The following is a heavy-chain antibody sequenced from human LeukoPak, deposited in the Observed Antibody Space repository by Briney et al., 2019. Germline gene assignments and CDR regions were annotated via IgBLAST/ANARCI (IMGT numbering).Heavy chain of an antibody. CDR3: ARDSTYGDYPAGHFDY. D-gene: IGHD4-17*01. J-gene: IGHJ4*02. CDR2: INPSGGST. CDR1: GYTFTSYY. V-gene: IGHV1-46*01. Sequence: ASVKVSCKASGYTFTSYYMHWERQAPGQGLEWMGIINPSGGSTSYAQKFQGRVTMTRDTSTSTVYMELSSLRSEDTAVYYCARDSTYGDYPAGHFDYWGQGTLVTVSS.